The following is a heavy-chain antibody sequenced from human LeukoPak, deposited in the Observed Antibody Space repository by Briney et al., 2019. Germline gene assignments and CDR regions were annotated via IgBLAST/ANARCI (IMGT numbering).Heavy chain of an antibody. CDR2: ISSSGSTI. J-gene: IGHJ6*03. D-gene: IGHD5-24*01. Sequence: GSLRLSCAASGFTFSDYYMSWIRQAPGKGLEWVSYISSSGSTIYYADSVKGRFTISRDNAKNSLYLQMNSLRAEDTAVYYCAREAVEMATIIYYYYMDVWGKGTTVTVSS. CDR3: AREAVEMATIIYYYYMDV. CDR1: GFTFSDYY. V-gene: IGHV3-11*01.